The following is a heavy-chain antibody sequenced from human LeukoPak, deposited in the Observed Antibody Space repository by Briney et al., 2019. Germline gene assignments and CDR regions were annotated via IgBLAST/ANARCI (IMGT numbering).Heavy chain of an antibody. D-gene: IGHD1-26*01. CDR2: ISTNNGNT. CDR3: ARVTGSRGLDY. J-gene: IGHJ4*02. V-gene: IGHV1-18*01. Sequence: ASVKVSCKASGYTFTNYHISWVRQAPGQGLEWMGWISTNNGNTNYSQKFQGRVTITRDTSASTAYMELSSLRSEDTAVYYCARVTGSRGLDYWGQGTLVTVSS. CDR1: GYTFTNYH.